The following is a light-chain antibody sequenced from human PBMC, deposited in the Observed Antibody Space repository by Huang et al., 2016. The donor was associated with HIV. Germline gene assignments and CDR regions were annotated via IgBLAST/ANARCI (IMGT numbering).Light chain of an antibody. CDR3: QQYHDYSLLT. CDR1: QSITRW. V-gene: IGKV1-5*03. J-gene: IGKJ4*01. CDR2: KGS. Sequence: EIQMTQSPSTRSASVGDRVTITCRASQSITRWLAWYQQRPGKAPRLLIYKGSVLESGVPSRLSGSGAGTTYPLTISSLEPEDFSTYYCQQYHDYSLLTFGGGTRVEI.